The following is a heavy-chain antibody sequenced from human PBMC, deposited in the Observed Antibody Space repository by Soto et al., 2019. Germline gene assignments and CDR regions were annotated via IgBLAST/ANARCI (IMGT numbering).Heavy chain of an antibody. CDR1: GFTFSNYA. D-gene: IGHD3-10*01. CDR3: AKGSAFECKGAICYPFDH. J-gene: IGHJ4*02. Sequence: GSLRLSCTASGFTFSNYAINWVRLTPGKRLEWVSSVIGSGVNVFYADSVKGRFTISRDNSKNTVYLEMNSLRADDTAEYFCAKGSAFECKGAICYPFDHWGRGTPVTVS. V-gene: IGHV3-23*01. CDR2: VIGSGVNV.